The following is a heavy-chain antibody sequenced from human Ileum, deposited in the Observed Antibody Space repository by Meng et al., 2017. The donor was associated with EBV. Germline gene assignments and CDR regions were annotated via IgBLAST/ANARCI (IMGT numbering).Heavy chain of an antibody. D-gene: IGHD4-17*01. V-gene: IGHV4-39*01. CDR3: AMGPDYAKTGY. Sequence: HLLVQESGPGLVKPSETLSLTCSVSGGSISSSNYCWGWIRQPPGKGLEWIQSICYTDYTYYNPSLKSRVTISADKSKNQFSLRLNSLTAADTAVYYCAMGPDYAKTGYWGQGTLVTVSS. J-gene: IGHJ4*02. CDR1: GGSISSSNYC. CDR2: ICYTDYT.